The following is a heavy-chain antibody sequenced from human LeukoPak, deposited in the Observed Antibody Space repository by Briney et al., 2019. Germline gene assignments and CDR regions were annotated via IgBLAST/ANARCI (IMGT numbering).Heavy chain of an antibody. J-gene: IGHJ3*02. CDR2: VYTSGST. D-gene: IGHD3-22*01. CDR3: ARQYYSDSRGSRDAFDI. CDR1: GGSISSANYY. Sequence: PSQTLSLTCTVSGGSISSANYYWSWIRQPAGKGLEWIGRVYTSGSTKYNPSLKSRVTISVDTSKNHFSLKLSSVTAADTAVYYCARQYYSDSRGSRDAFDIWGQGTMVTVSS. V-gene: IGHV4-61*02.